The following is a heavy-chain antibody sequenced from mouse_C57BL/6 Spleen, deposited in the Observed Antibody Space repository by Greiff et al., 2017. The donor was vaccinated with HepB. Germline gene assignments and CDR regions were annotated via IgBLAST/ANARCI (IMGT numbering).Heavy chain of an antibody. CDR3: ARLTGTWAY. D-gene: IGHD4-1*01. V-gene: IGHV1-69*01. Sequence: VQLQQPGAELVMPGASVKLSCKASGYTFTSYWMHWVKQRPGQGLEWIGEIDPSDSYTNYNQKFKGKSTLTVDKSSSTAYMQLSSLTSEDSAVYYCARLTGTWAYWGQGTLVTVSA. J-gene: IGHJ3*01. CDR1: GYTFTSYW. CDR2: IDPSDSYT.